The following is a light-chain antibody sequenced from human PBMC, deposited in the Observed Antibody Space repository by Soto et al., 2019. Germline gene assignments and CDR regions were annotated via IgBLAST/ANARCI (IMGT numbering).Light chain of an antibody. CDR1: QSISNNY. Sequence: ENVLTQSPGTLSLSPGERATLSCRASQSISNNYLAWYQQKPGQSPRLLIHGASSRATGIPDRFSGSGSGTDFTLTISRLEPEDFAVNYCQQYVGSLPLTFGGGTKVEIE. V-gene: IGKV3-20*01. CDR3: QQYVGSLPLT. J-gene: IGKJ4*01. CDR2: GAS.